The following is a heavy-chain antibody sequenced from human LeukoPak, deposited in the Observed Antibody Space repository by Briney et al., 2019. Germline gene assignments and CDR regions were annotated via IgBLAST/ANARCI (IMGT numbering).Heavy chain of an antibody. J-gene: IGHJ4*02. D-gene: IGHD3-22*01. CDR3: ATASGYWMSAPFDF. Sequence: GGSLRLSCAASGFTFSSYWMHWARQAPGKGLVWVSRINSDGSGTTYADFVKGRFTISRDNAKNTVFLQMNSLKTEDTAVYYCATASGYWMSAPFDFWGPGTLVTVSS. V-gene: IGHV3-74*01. CDR2: INSDGSGT. CDR1: GFTFSSYW.